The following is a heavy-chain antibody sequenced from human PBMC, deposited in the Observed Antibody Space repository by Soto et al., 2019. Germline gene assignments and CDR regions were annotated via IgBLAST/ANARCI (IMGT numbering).Heavy chain of an antibody. V-gene: IGHV1-3*01. Sequence: QVQLVQSGAEVKKTGASVKLSCQASGFAFSTYYFHWVRQAPGQGLEWMGWISGYNGNTKYAEIFQDRLTITSDAAASTVYMELYGLRSEDTAVYFCARDPFLQFYSIDFWVQGTLVTVSA. D-gene: IGHD2-15*01. J-gene: IGHJ4*02. CDR2: ISGYNGNT. CDR1: GFAFSTYY. CDR3: ARDPFLQFYSIDF.